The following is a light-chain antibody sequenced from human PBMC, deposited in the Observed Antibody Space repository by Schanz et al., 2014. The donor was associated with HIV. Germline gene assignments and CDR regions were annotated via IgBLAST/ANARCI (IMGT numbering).Light chain of an antibody. CDR2: GAS. Sequence: EIVMTQSPGTLSLSPGETATLSCRASQSVSSSYLAWYQQKPGQAPRLLIYGASSRATGIPDRFSGSGSGTDFTLNISRVEPEDYEVYYCQHYGSSFGPGTKVDIK. CDR1: QSVSSSY. V-gene: IGKV3-20*01. CDR3: QHYGSS. J-gene: IGKJ3*01.